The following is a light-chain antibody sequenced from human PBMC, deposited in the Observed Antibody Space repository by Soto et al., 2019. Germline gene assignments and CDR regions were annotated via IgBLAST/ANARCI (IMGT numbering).Light chain of an antibody. Sequence: EIVLTQSPGTLSLSPGERATLSCRASQSVSSSYLAWYQQKPGQAPRLLIYGASSSATDIPDRFSGSGSGTDFTLTISRLEPEDFAVYYCQHYGSSLFTFGQGTKLEIK. CDR3: QHYGSSLFT. J-gene: IGKJ2*01. V-gene: IGKV3-20*01. CDR1: QSVSSSY. CDR2: GAS.